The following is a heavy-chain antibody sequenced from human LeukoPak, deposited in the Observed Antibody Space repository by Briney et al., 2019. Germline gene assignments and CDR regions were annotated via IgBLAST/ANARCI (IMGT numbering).Heavy chain of an antibody. V-gene: IGHV3-15*01. CDR3: NLRATRALEY. D-gene: IGHD5-12*01. J-gene: IGHJ4*02. CDR1: GFTFSNAW. Sequence: GGSLRLSCAASGFTFSNAWMSWVRQAPGKGLEWVGRIKSKTDGGTTDYAAPVKGRFTISRDDSKNTLYLQMNSLKTDDTAVYYCNLRATRALEYWGQGTLVTVSS. CDR2: IKSKTDGGTT.